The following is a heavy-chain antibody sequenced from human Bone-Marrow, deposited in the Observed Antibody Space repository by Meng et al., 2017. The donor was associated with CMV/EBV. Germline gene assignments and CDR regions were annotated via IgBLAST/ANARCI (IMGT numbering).Heavy chain of an antibody. Sequence: YSFTTYWIGVVRQMPGKGLEWMGIIYPADSDTRYSPSLQGQVTISADKSINTAYLQWSSLKASDTAIYYCARARDYDSSGYYYVGDYWGQGTLVTVSS. CDR3: ARARDYDSSGYYYVGDY. D-gene: IGHD3-22*01. J-gene: IGHJ4*02. V-gene: IGHV5-51*01. CDR1: YSFTTYW. CDR2: IYPADSDT.